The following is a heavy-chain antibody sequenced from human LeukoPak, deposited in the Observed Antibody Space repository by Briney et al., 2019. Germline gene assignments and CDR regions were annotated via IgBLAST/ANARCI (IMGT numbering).Heavy chain of an antibody. V-gene: IGHV3-20*04. CDR3: ARDSPYYYDSSGYYHLYFDY. CDR2: INWNGGRS. CDR1: GFTFDDYG. J-gene: IGHJ4*02. D-gene: IGHD3-22*01. Sequence: GGSLRLSCAAAGFTFDDYGMSWVRQTPGKGLEWVSGINWNGGRSGYADSVKGRFTISRDNAQKSLYLQMSSLRAEDTALYYCARDSPYYYDSSGYYHLYFDYWGQGTLVTVSS.